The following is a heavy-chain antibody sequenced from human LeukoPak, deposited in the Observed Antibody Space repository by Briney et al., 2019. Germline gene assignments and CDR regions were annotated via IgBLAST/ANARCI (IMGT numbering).Heavy chain of an antibody. CDR1: GFTVSSNY. Sequence: GSLRLSCAASGFTVSSNYMSWVRQAPGNGLEWVSVIYSGGSTYYADSVKGRFTISRDNSKNTLYLQMNSLRAEDTAVYYCARDRGVYSRTLEDWGQGTLVTVSS. V-gene: IGHV3-66*01. D-gene: IGHD6-13*01. CDR2: IYSGGST. CDR3: ARDRGVYSRTLED. J-gene: IGHJ4*02.